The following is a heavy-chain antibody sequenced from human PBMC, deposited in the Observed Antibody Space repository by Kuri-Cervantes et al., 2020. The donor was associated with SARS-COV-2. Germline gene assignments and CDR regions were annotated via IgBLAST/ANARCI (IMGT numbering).Heavy chain of an antibody. V-gene: IGHV3-21*01. Sequence: GGSLRLSCVASGFTFSAYTLNWVRQAPGKGLEWVSSITRSSVYISYADSLKGRFTISRDNAKNSLYLQMNSLRAEDTAVYYCARTYSGSYSGYFDYWGQGTLVTVSS. CDR1: GFTFSAYT. D-gene: IGHD1-26*01. CDR2: ITRSSVYI. J-gene: IGHJ4*02. CDR3: ARTYSGSYSGYFDY.